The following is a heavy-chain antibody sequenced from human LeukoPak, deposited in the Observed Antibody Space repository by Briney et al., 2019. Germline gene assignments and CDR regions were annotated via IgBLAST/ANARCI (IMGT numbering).Heavy chain of an antibody. CDR2: IYYSGST. D-gene: IGHD3-9*01. CDR3: ARVAKDILTGYYPRFDY. Sequence: PSETLSLTCTVSGGSISSYYWSWIRQHPGKGLEWIGYIYYSGSTYYNPSLKSRVTISVDASKNQFSLKLSSVTAADTAVYYCARVAKDILTGYYPRFDYWGQGTLVTVSS. V-gene: IGHV4-59*06. J-gene: IGHJ4*02. CDR1: GGSISSYY.